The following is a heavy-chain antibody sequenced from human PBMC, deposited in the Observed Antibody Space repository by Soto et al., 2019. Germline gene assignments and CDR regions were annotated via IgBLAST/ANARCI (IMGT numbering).Heavy chain of an antibody. Sequence: GGSLRLSCAASGFTFSSYAMSWVRQAPGKGLEWVSAISGSGGSTYYADSVKGRFTISRDNSKNTLYLQMNSLRAEDTAVYYCAKGVSSGWYELYYFDYWGQGTLVTVSS. CDR2: ISGSGGST. CDR1: GFTFSSYA. J-gene: IGHJ4*02. D-gene: IGHD6-19*01. CDR3: AKGVSSGWYELYYFDY. V-gene: IGHV3-23*01.